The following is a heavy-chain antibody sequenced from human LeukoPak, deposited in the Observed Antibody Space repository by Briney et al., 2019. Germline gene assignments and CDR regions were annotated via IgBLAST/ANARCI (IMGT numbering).Heavy chain of an antibody. D-gene: IGHD1-1*01. J-gene: IGHJ4*02. V-gene: IGHV4-38-2*02. CDR2: ISHSGPT. CDR1: GYSISSNYF. CDR3: VRDVGQLRSDY. Sequence: SETLSLTCVVSGYSISSNYFWGWIRQPPGKGLEWIGTISHSGPTFYKPSLKSRVTISLDTSKNQFSLRLTSVTAADTAVYYCVRDVGQLRSDYWGQGTLATVSS.